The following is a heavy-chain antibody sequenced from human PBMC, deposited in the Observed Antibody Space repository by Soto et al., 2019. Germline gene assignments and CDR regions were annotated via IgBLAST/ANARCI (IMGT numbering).Heavy chain of an antibody. CDR2: IFSNDEK. D-gene: IGHD3-9*01. Sequence: SGPTLVNPTETLTLTCTVSGFSLSNARMGVSWIRQPPGKALEWLAHIFSNDEKSYSTSLKSRLTISKDTSKSQVVLTMTNMDPVDTATYYCARIETNLPDILTGYRNYYYYYGMDVWGQGTTVTVSS. J-gene: IGHJ6*02. V-gene: IGHV2-26*01. CDR1: GFSLSNARMG. CDR3: ARIETNLPDILTGYRNYYYYYGMDV.